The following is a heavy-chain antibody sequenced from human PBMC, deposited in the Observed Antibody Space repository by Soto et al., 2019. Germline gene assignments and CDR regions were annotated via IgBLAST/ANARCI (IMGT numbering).Heavy chain of an antibody. CDR1: GFTFSSYS. CDR2: ISSSSSTI. J-gene: IGHJ6*02. D-gene: IGHD2-8*01. CDR3: ARDYCTNGVYPYYYHYGMDV. V-gene: IGHV3-48*02. Sequence: PGGSLRLSCAASGFTFSSYSMNWVRQAPGKGLEWVSYISSSSSTIYYADSVKGRFTISRDNAKNSLYLQMNSLRDEDTAVYYCARDYCTNGVYPYYYHYGMDVWGQGTTVTVSS.